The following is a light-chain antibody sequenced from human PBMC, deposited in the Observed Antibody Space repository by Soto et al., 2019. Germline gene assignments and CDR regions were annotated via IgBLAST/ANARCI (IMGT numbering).Light chain of an antibody. J-gene: IGLJ1*01. CDR1: SSDVGGYSY. CDR3: CSYAGTYTFFV. CDR2: DVT. V-gene: IGLV2-11*01. Sequence: QSALTQPRSVSGSPGHSVTISCTGTSSDVGGYSYVSWYQQQPGKAPKLLIYDVTIRTSGVSDRFSGSKSGNTASLTISDLQAEDDGDYYCCSYAGTYTFFVFGTGTKVTVL.